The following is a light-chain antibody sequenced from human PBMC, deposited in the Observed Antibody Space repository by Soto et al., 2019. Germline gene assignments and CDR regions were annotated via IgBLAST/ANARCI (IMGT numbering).Light chain of an antibody. CDR3: QHYDTSPWP. J-gene: IGKJ1*01. CDR2: GAS. V-gene: IGKV3-20*01. Sequence: EVVLTQSPGTLSLSPGERATLSCMASQSVSNNYLAWYKQKPGQAPRLLIYGASSRATGIPDRFSGSGSGTDFTLTISRLEPEDFAVYYCQHYDTSPWPFGRGTKVEIK. CDR1: QSVSNNY.